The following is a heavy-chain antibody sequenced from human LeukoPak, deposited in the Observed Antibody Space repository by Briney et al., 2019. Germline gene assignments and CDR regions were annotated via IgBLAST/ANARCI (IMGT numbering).Heavy chain of an antibody. Sequence: ASVTVSCKVTGYTLTELSIHWVRQPPGKGLEWMGGFGHEGGETIYAQKFQGRVPMTEDTSTDTAYMELSSLRSEDTAVYYCATVGPPTGSTDGYWGQGTLVTVSS. CDR3: ATVGPPTGSTDGY. V-gene: IGHV1-24*01. D-gene: IGHD1-7*01. CDR2: FGHEGGET. J-gene: IGHJ4*02. CDR1: GYTLTELS.